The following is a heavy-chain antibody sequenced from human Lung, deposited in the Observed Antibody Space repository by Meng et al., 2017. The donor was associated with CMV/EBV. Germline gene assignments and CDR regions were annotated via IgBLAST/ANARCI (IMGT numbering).Heavy chain of an antibody. CDR2: VNSYTGDT. CDR1: GYSFNSYI. Sequence: SXXVSCKAYGYSFNSYIISWVRQAPGQGLEWMGWVNSYTGDTDYAQQFQERITMTTDTSTTTVYMELRSLRTDDTAAYYCARISMIRGIIITGWFDPWGQGTXVTVSS. D-gene: IGHD3-10*01. J-gene: IGHJ5*02. V-gene: IGHV1-18*04. CDR3: ARISMIRGIIITGWFDP.